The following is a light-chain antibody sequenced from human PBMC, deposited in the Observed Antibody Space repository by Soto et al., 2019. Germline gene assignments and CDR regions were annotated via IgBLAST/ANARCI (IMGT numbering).Light chain of an antibody. CDR1: QSISSS. J-gene: IGKJ2*01. CDR3: QQCYSTPYT. CDR2: AAS. V-gene: IGKV1-39*01. Sequence: DIQMTQSPSSLSASVGDRVTITCRASQSISSSLNWYQQKPGKAPRLLIYAASNLQSGVPSRFSGSGSGTDFTLTISSLQPEDFATYYCQQCYSTPYTFGQGTKLEIK.